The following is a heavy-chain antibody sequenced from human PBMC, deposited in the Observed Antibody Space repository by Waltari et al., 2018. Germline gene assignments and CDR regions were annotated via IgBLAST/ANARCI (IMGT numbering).Heavy chain of an antibody. CDR3: ARDKARMYSSSCYRSGWFDP. V-gene: IGHV4-39*07. CDR1: GGSISSSSYY. D-gene: IGHD6-13*01. J-gene: IGHJ5*02. CDR2: IDYSGST. Sequence: QLQLQESGPGLVKPSETLSLTCTVSGGSISSSSYYWGWIRQPPGKGREWIGSIDYSGSTNYNPSPKSRVTISVDTSKNQFSLKLSSVTAADTAVYYCARDKARMYSSSCYRSGWFDPWGQGTLVTVSS.